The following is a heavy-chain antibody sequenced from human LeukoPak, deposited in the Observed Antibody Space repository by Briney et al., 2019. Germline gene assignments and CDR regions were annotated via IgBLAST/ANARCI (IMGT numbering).Heavy chain of an antibody. J-gene: IGHJ4*02. V-gene: IGHV4-59*01. CDR1: GGSISSYY. CDR3: ARAHYLYGGYCFDY. Sequence: SETLPLTCTVSGGSISSYYWSWIRQPPGKGLEWIGYIYYSGSTNYNPSLKSRVTISVDTSKNQFSLNLSSVTAADTAVYYCARAHYLYGGYCFDYWGRGTLVSDSS. D-gene: IGHD2/OR15-2a*01. CDR2: IYYSGST.